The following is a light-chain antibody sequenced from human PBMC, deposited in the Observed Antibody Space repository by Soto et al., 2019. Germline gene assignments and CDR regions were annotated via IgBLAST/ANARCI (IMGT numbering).Light chain of an antibody. V-gene: IGLV2-14*01. J-gene: IGLJ2*01. Sequence: QSVLTQPASVSGSPGQSITFPCTGTSSDIGKSKYVSWFQQLPGEAPRLIIYEVNSRPSGISDRFSGSKSGNSASLTISGLQPEDDSTYYCASQTSPNMWIFGGGTKLTVL. CDR2: EVN. CDR3: ASQTSPNMWI. CDR1: SSDIGKSKY.